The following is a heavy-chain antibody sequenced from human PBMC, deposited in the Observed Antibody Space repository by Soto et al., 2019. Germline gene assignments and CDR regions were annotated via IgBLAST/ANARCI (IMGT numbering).Heavy chain of an antibody. CDR2: IKSKTDGGTT. CDR3: TTVESLDTAAFDI. J-gene: IGHJ3*02. Sequence: PGGSLRLSCAASGFTFSNAWMNWVRQAPGKGLEWVGRIKSKTDGGTTDYAAPVKGRFIISRDDSKNTLDLQMNSLKTEDTAVYCCTTVESLDTAAFDIWGQGTMVTVSS. V-gene: IGHV3-15*07. CDR1: GFTFSNAW. D-gene: IGHD5-18*01.